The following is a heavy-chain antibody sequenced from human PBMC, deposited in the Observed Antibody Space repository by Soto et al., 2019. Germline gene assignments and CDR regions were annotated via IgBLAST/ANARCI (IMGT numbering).Heavy chain of an antibody. J-gene: IGHJ4*02. V-gene: IGHV3-48*01. CDR2: ISSSSFTI. CDR1: GFRFGDYS. CDR3: ARDYNDFWSGHLDY. Sequence: GGSPRLSCAASGFRFGDYSMNWFRQGPGRGLEWVSYISSSSFTIHYADSVEGRFTISRDNAKNSLYLQMNSLRVEDTAVYYCARDYNDFWSGHLDYWGQGALVTVSS. D-gene: IGHD3-3*01.